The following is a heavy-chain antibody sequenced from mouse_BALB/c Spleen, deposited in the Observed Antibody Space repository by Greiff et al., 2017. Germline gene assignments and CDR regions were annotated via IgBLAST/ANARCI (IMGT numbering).Heavy chain of an antibody. CDR1: GFSLTGYG. Sequence: QVQLKESGPGLVAPSQSLSITCTVSGFSLTGYGVNWVRQPPGKGLEWLGMIWGDGSTDYNSALKSRLSISKDNSKSQVFLKMNSLQTDDTARYYCASEAYYGNYGFAYWGQGTLVTVSA. J-gene: IGHJ3*01. D-gene: IGHD2-10*01. CDR3: ASEAYYGNYGFAY. CDR2: IWGDGST. V-gene: IGHV2-6-7*01.